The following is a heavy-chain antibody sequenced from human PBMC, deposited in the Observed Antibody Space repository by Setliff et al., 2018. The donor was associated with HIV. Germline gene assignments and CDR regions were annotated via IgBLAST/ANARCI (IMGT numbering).Heavy chain of an antibody. J-gene: IGHJ5*02. V-gene: IGHV1-69*13. CDR3: ARDRDSSGLGADP. D-gene: IGHD3-22*01. CDR1: EDSFSNYA. CDR2: IIPPFDAG. Sequence: SVKVSCKASEDSFSNYAVNWVRQAPGQGLEWMGGIIPPFDAGIYAQKFQGRVTISADESTSTVYMELRSLRSDDTAVYYCARDRDSSGLGADPWGQGTLVTVSS.